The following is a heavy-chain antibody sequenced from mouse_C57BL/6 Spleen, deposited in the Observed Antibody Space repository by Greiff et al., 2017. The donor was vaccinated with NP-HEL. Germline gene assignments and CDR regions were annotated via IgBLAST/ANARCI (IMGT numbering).Heavy chain of an antibody. J-gene: IGHJ4*01. CDR1: GYTFTSYW. Sequence: QVQLQQPGAELVKPGASVQLSCKASGYTFTSYWMQWVKQRPGQGLEWIGEIDPSDSYTNYNQKFKGKATLTVDTSSSTAYMQLSSLTSEDSAVYYCARGQLTGTAMDYWGQGTSVTVSS. V-gene: IGHV1-50*01. CDR3: ARGQLTGTAMDY. CDR2: IDPSDSYT. D-gene: IGHD4-1*01.